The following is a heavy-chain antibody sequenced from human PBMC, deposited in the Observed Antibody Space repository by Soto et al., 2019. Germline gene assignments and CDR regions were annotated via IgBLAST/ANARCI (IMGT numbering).Heavy chain of an antibody. V-gene: IGHV3-23*01. J-gene: IGHJ4*02. CDR2: ISGSGGST. Sequence: GGSLRLSCAASGFTFSTYAMTWVRQAPGKGLEWVSAISGSGGSTYYADSVKGRFTISRDNSKNTLYLQMNSLRAEDTAVYYCAKVPYDILPGPDYWGQGTLVTVSS. CDR1: GFTFSTYA. CDR3: AKVPYDILPGPDY. D-gene: IGHD3-9*01.